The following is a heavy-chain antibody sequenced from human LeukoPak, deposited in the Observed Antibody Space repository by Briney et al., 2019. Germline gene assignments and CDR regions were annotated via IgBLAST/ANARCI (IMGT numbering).Heavy chain of an antibody. J-gene: IGHJ4*02. CDR2: ISYDGSNK. Sequence: PGGSLRLSCAASGFTFSSYGMHWGRQAPGKGLEGVAVISYDGSNKYYAASVKGRFTISRDNSKNTLYLPMNSLRAEDTAVYYCAKTMTTVTTYLDYWGQGTLVTVSS. CDR1: GFTFSSYG. V-gene: IGHV3-30*18. D-gene: IGHD4-17*01. CDR3: AKTMTTVTTYLDY.